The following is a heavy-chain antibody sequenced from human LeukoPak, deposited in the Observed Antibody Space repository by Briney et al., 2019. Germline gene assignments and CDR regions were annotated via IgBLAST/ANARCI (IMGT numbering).Heavy chain of an antibody. J-gene: IGHJ4*02. V-gene: IGHV3-30*18. CDR1: GFTFSSYG. CDR2: ISYDGSNK. D-gene: IGHD6-13*01. CDR3: AKGRAAAGFYYFDY. Sequence: GGSLRLSCAASGFTFSSYGMHWVRQAPGKGLEWVAVISYDGSNKYYADSVKGRFTISRDNSKNTLYLQMNSLRAEDTAVYYCAKGRAAAGFYYFDYWGQGTLVTVSP.